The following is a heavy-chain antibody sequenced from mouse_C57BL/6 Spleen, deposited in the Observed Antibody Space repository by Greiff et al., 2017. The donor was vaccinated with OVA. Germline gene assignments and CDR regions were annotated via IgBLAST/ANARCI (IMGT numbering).Heavy chain of an antibody. CDR1: GYTFTDYY. J-gene: IGHJ1*03. CDR2: INPNNGGT. V-gene: IGHV1-26*01. CDR3: ARSRSNYPWYFDV. D-gene: IGHD2-5*01. Sequence: VQLQQSGPELVKPGASVKISCKASGYTFTDYYMNWVKQSPGKSLEWIGDINPNNGGTSYNQKFKGKATLTVDKSSSTAYMELRSLTSEDSAVYYCARSRSNYPWYFDVWGTGTTVTVSS.